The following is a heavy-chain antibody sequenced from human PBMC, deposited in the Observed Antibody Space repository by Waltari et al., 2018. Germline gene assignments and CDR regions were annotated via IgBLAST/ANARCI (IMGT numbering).Heavy chain of an antibody. D-gene: IGHD2-21*01. CDR2: INYSGSP. Sequence: QLQLQESGPGLVKPSETLSLTCTVSGDSITSSDHFWAWIRQSPGKGLERIGSINYSGSPHYNPSLKSRVTISVDTSKNQFSLRLSSATAADTCVYYCARRVGIGDYFDYWGQGTLVTVSS. CDR3: ARRVGIGDYFDY. V-gene: IGHV4-39*01. J-gene: IGHJ4*02. CDR1: GDSITSSDHF.